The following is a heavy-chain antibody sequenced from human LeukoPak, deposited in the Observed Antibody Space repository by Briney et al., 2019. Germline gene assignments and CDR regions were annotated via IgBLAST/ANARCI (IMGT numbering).Heavy chain of an antibody. V-gene: IGHV4-39*07. CDR3: ARVVRAGIYFDS. CDR2: IYYSGST. CDR1: GGSISSSSYY. Sequence: SETLSLTCTVSGGSISSSSYYWGWIRQPPGKGLEWIGSIYYSGSTYYNPSLKSRVTISVDTSKNQFSLRLSSVTAADTAVYYCARVVRAGIYFDSWGQGTLVTVSS. J-gene: IGHJ4*02. D-gene: IGHD2-2*01.